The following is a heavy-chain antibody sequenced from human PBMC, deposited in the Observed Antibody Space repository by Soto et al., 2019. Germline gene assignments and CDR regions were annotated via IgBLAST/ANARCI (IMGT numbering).Heavy chain of an antibody. CDR3: ARDHVDTAMWFHYFDY. V-gene: IGHV1-69*06. CDR1: GGTFSSYA. CDR2: IIPIFGTA. D-gene: IGHD5-18*01. Sequence: QVQLVQSGAEVKKPGSSVKVSCKASGGTFSSYAISWVRQAPGQGLEWMGGIIPIFGTANYAQKFQGRVTITADKSTSTAYMELSSLRSEDTAVYYCARDHVDTAMWFHYFDYWGQGTLVTVSS. J-gene: IGHJ4*02.